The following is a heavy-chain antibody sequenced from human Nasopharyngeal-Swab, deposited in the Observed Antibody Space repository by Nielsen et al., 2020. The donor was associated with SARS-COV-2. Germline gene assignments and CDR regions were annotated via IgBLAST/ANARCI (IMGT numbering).Heavy chain of an antibody. CDR1: GFTFSSYW. CDR3: ARDDPFDI. Sequence: GESLKISCAASGFTFSSYWMSWVRQAPGKGLEWVANIKQDGSEKYYVDSVKGRFTISRDNAKNSLYLQMNSPRAEDTAVYYCARDDPFDIWGQGTMVTVSS. V-gene: IGHV3-7*01. J-gene: IGHJ3*02. CDR2: IKQDGSEK.